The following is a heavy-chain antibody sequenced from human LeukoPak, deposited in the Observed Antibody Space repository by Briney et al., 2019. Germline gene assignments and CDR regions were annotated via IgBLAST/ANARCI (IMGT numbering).Heavy chain of an antibody. CDR1: GFTFSTYT. CDR2: IWYDASKE. J-gene: IGHJ4*02. V-gene: IGHV3-33*08. CDR3: ARALSDSGGYQAYFDY. Sequence: GGSLRLSCAASGFTFSTYTMNWVRQTPGKGLEWVAGIWYDASKEYYVDSVKGRFTISRDNSKNTLYLQMNSLRAEDTAVYYCARALSDSGGYQAYFDYWGQGTLVTVSS. D-gene: IGHD3-22*01.